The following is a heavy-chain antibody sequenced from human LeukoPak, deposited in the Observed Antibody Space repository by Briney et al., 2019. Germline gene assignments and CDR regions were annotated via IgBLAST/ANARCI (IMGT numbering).Heavy chain of an antibody. CDR1: GFLFSNYW. V-gene: IGHV3-7*01. CDR2: INQDGSEK. J-gene: IGHJ5*02. CDR3: ARVRSGWLLDP. D-gene: IGHD2-15*01. Sequence: GGSLRLSCAASGFLFSNYWKSWVRHAPGKGQECVANINQDGSEKLYMDSVKGRFTIYRNNAKISLYLKMNSLRAEDRAVYSCARVRSGWLLDPWGQGTLVTVSS.